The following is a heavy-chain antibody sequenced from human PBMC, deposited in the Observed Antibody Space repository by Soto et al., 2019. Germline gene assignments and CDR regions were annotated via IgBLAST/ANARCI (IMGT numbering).Heavy chain of an antibody. V-gene: IGHV4-4*02. Sequence: SETLSLTCAVSGGSISSSNWWSWVRQPPGKGLEWIGEIYHSGSTNYNPSLKSRVTISVDKSKNQFSLKLSSVTAADTDVYYCARDKGAAAGTNWFDPWGQGTLVTVSS. CDR1: GGSISSSNW. CDR3: ARDKGAAAGTNWFDP. J-gene: IGHJ5*02. CDR2: IYHSGST. D-gene: IGHD6-13*01.